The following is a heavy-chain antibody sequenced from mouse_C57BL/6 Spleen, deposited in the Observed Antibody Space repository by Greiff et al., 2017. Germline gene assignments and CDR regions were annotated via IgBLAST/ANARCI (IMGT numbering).Heavy chain of an antibody. CDR3: AREDTTAFDY. CDR2: IYPSDSAT. Sequence: QVQLQQPGAELVRPGSSVKLSCKASGYTFTSYWMDWVKQRPGQGLEWIGNIYPSDSATHYNQKFKDKATLTVDKSSSTAYMQLSSLTSEDSAVYYCAREDTTAFDYWGQGTTLTVSS. V-gene: IGHV1-61*01. CDR1: GYTFTSYW. J-gene: IGHJ2*01. D-gene: IGHD1-2*01.